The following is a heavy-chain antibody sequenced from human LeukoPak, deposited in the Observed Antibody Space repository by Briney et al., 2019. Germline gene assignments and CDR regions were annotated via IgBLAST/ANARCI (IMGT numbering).Heavy chain of an antibody. D-gene: IGHD6-13*01. J-gene: IGHJ4*02. Sequence: SETLSLTCTVSGGSISSSSYYWGWIRQPPGKGLEWTGSIYYSGSTYYNPSLKSRVTISVDTSKNQFSLKLSSVTAADTAVYYCARRIAAAGSNYFDYWGQGTLVTVSS. CDR1: GGSISSSSYY. V-gene: IGHV4-39*01. CDR2: IYYSGST. CDR3: ARRIAAAGSNYFDY.